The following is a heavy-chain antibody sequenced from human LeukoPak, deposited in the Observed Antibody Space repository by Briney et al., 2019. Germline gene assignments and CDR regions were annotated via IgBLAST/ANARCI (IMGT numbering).Heavy chain of an antibody. V-gene: IGHV3-23*01. D-gene: IGHD3-16*02. Sequence: GSLRLSCAASGFTFSSYAISWVRQAPGKGLEWVSAISGSGGSTYYADSVKGRFTISRDNSKNTLYLQMNSLRAEDTAVYYCAKENYVWGSYRPTPFDYWGQGTPVTVSS. CDR2: ISGSGGST. CDR3: AKENYVWGSYRPTPFDY. CDR1: GFTFSSYA. J-gene: IGHJ4*02.